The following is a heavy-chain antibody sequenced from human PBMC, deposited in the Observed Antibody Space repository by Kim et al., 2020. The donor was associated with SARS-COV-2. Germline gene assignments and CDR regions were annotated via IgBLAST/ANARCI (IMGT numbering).Heavy chain of an antibody. D-gene: IGHD1-26*01. J-gene: IGHJ5*02. V-gene: IGHV1-18*01. CDR1: GYTFTSYG. CDR2: ISPHSGNR. CDR3: ARDRAGATLQGWFDP. Sequence: ASVKVSCKASGYTFTSYGISWVRQAPGQGLEWVGWISPHSGNRNYAQNLQGRVTMTTDTSTRTAYMELRRLRPDDTAVYYCARDRAGATLQGWFDPWGQGTLVTVSS.